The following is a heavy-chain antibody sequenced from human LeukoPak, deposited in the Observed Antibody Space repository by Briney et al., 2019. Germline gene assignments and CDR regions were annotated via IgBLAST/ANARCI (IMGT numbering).Heavy chain of an antibody. CDR1: GFTFSSYA. D-gene: IGHD3-3*01. Sequence: GGSLRLPCAASGFTFSSYAMSWVRQAPGKGLEWVSAISGSGGSTYYADSVKGRFTISRDNSKNTLYLQMNSLRAEDTAVYYCASNYDFWSGSYYYYYGMDVWGQGTTVTVSS. CDR2: ISGSGGST. V-gene: IGHV3-23*01. J-gene: IGHJ6*02. CDR3: ASNYDFWSGSYYYYYGMDV.